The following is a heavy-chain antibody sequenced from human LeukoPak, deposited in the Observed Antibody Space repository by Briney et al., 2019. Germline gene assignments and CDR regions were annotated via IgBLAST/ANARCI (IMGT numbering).Heavy chain of an antibody. V-gene: IGHV3-23*01. CDR1: GFTFGSHA. CDR2: IFGSGGSP. D-gene: IGHD5-18*01. J-gene: IGHJ4*02. CDR3: GKTTVGYSSGQKPAWPVDY. Sequence: GGSLRLSCEASGFTFGSHAMYWVRQAPGKGLEWVAGIFGSGGSPHYADPVKGRFTISRDNSRNTVYLQINSLRAEDTAVYYCGKTTVGYSSGQKPAWPVDYWGQGTLVTVAS.